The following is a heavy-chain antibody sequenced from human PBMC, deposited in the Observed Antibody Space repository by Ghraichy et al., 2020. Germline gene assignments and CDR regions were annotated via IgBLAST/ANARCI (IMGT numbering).Heavy chain of an antibody. Sequence: GESLNISCAASGFTFSAYAMNWVRQAPGKGLEWVSAITNSGETTYYADSVKGRFTISRDTSGHTLYLQMNSLRAEDTAVYYCAKRLINYAFDSWGQGTLVAVSS. D-gene: IGHD1-7*01. J-gene: IGHJ4*02. CDR2: ITNSGETT. CDR3: AKRLINYAFDS. CDR1: GFTFSAYA. V-gene: IGHV3-23*01.